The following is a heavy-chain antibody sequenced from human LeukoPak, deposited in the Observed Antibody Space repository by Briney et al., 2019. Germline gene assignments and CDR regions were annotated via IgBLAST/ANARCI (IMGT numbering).Heavy chain of an antibody. CDR3: ATHVDATRGYYFED. CDR2: VYYTGST. Sequence: SETLSLTCTVSGGSISRNNYYWGWIRQPPGKGLEWIGTVYYTGSTSYNPSLKSRVTISVDTSKNQFSLKLSSVTAADTAVYYCATHVDATRGYYFEDWGQGNLVTVSS. V-gene: IGHV4-39*01. D-gene: IGHD5-18*01. J-gene: IGHJ4*02. CDR1: GGSISRNNYY.